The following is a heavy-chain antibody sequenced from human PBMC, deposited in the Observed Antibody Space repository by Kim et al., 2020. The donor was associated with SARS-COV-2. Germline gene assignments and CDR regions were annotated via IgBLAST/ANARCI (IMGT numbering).Heavy chain of an antibody. Sequence: GGSLRLSCAASGFTFSSYWMHWVRQAPGKGLVWVSRINSDGSSTSYADSVKGRFTISRDNAKNTLYLQMNSLRAEDTAVYYCARAIAVAGWGDWGQGTLVTVSS. CDR1: GFTFSSYW. D-gene: IGHD6-19*01. V-gene: IGHV3-74*01. CDR2: INSDGSST. CDR3: ARAIAVAGWGD. J-gene: IGHJ4*02.